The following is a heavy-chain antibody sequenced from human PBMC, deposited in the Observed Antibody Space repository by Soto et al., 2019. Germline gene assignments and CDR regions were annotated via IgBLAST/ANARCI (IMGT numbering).Heavy chain of an antibody. CDR3: ARVAVAGIVGWFDP. Sequence: ASVKVSCKASGYTFPSYIIHWVRQAPDQRLEWMGWINTGNGNTKYSQRLQGRITITSDTSASTAYMELSSLRSEDTAVYYCARVAVAGIVGWFDPWGQGTLVTVSS. CDR1: GYTFPSYI. V-gene: IGHV1-3*04. D-gene: IGHD6-19*01. CDR2: INTGNGNT. J-gene: IGHJ5*02.